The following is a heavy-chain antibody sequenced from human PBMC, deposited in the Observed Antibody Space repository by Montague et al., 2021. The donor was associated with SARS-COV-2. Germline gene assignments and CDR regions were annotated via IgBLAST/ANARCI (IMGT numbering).Heavy chain of an antibody. Sequence: SLRLSCPASGFIFSSYGMHWVRQAPGKGLEWVAHIWYDGSNENYVDSVKGRFTISRDNFKNTLYPQMNSLRAEDTAIYYCARGSVGGYYFDYWGQGTLVTVSS. J-gene: IGHJ4*02. CDR2: IWYDGSNE. CDR1: GFIFSSYG. D-gene: IGHD1-26*01. V-gene: IGHV3-33*01. CDR3: ARGSVGGYYFDY.